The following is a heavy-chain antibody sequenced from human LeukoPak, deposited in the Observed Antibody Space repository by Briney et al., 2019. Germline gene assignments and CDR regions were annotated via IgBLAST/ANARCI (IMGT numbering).Heavy chain of an antibody. Sequence: GGSLRLSCAASGFTFSSYSMNWVRQAPGKGLEWVSSISSSSSYIYYADSVKGRFTISRDNAKNSLYLQMNSLRAEDTAVYYCAKFSYYGSGSYETWGQGTLVTVSS. D-gene: IGHD3-10*01. V-gene: IGHV3-21*01. CDR3: AKFSYYGSGSYET. CDR1: GFTFSSYS. J-gene: IGHJ5*02. CDR2: ISSSSSYI.